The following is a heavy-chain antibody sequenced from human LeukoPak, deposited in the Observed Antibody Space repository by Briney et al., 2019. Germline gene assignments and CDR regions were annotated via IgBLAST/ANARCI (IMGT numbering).Heavy chain of an antibody. J-gene: IGHJ4*02. Sequence: SETLSLTCTVSGGSISSYYWSWIRQPPGKGLEWIGYIYYSGSTNYNPSLKSRVTISVDTSKNQFSLKLSSVTAADTAVYYCARRRSSXSAXFDYWGQGTLVTVS. CDR1: GGSISSYY. CDR2: IYYSGST. D-gene: IGHD6-13*01. CDR3: ARRRSSXSAXFDY. V-gene: IGHV4-59*12.